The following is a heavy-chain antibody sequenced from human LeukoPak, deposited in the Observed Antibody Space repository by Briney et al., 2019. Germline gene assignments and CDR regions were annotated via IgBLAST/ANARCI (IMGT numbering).Heavy chain of an antibody. Sequence: GGSLRLSCAASGFTFSRWAMHWVRQAPGKGLEYVSAISSNGGSTYYANSVKGRFTISRDNSRNTVYLQMGSLRAEDTAVYYCARDGRLVGPFDYWVQGTLVTVSS. V-gene: IGHV3-64*01. D-gene: IGHD1-26*01. CDR3: ARDGRLVGPFDY. CDR1: GFTFSRWA. J-gene: IGHJ4*02. CDR2: ISSNGGST.